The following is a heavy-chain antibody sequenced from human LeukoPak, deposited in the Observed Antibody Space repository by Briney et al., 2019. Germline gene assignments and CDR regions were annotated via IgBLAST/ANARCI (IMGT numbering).Heavy chain of an antibody. CDR1: GFTFSSHA. CDR2: ISGSGGST. D-gene: IGHD3-10*01. Sequence: PGGSLRLSCAASGFTFSSHAMSWVRQAPGKGLEWVSAISGSGGSTYYADSVKGRFTISRDNSKNTLYMQMNSLRAEDTAVYYCAKDSGYYGSGSYYNSYYFDYWGQGTLVTVSS. V-gene: IGHV3-23*01. CDR3: AKDSGYYGSGSYYNSYYFDY. J-gene: IGHJ4*02.